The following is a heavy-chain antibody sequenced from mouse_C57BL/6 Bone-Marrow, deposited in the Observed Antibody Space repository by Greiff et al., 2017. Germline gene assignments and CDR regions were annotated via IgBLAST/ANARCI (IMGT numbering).Heavy chain of an antibody. J-gene: IGHJ2*01. V-gene: IGHV5-4*03. CDR1: GFTFSSYA. Sequence: EVKLQESGGGLVKPGGSLKLSCAASGFTFSSYAMSWVRQTPEKRLEWVATISGGGSYTYYPDNVKGRFTISRDNAKNNLYLQMSHLKSEDTAMYYCARYDGYYYFDYWGQGTTRTVSS. CDR3: ARYDGYYYFDY. D-gene: IGHD2-3*01. CDR2: ISGGGSYT.